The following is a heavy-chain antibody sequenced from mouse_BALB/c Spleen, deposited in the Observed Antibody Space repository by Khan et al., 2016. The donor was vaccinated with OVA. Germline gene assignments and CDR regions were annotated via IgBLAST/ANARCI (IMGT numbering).Heavy chain of an antibody. D-gene: IGHD1-1*01. CDR3: ATRNDYGYYFDF. V-gene: IGHV3-2*02. CDR1: GYSITSGYA. Sequence: VQLKESGPGLVKPSQSLSLTCTVTGYSITSGYAWHWIRQFPGNKLEWMGYISYSGGTSYNPSLKSRISITRDTSKNQFFLQLNSVTTEDTVTYCCATRNDYGYYFDFWGAGTPLTVSS. J-gene: IGHJ2*01. CDR2: ISYSGGT.